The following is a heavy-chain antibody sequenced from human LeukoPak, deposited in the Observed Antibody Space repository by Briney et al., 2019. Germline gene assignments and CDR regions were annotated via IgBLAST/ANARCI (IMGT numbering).Heavy chain of an antibody. CDR1: GFTFSNYW. CDR2: VHSDGSYT. J-gene: IGHJ4*02. Sequence: GGSLRLSCAASGFTFSNYWMHWVRQAPREGLIWVARVHSDGSYTNYADSVKGRFTISRDHAKSTLYLQMNSLRAEDTAVYYCAREGLGYSYDYWGQGPLVTVSS. CDR3: AREGLGYSYDY. V-gene: IGHV3-74*01. D-gene: IGHD5-18*01.